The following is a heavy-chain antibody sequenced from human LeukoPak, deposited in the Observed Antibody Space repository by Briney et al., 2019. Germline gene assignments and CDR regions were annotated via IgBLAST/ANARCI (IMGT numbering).Heavy chain of an antibody. CDR3: AREVAVAGTDLDY. D-gene: IGHD6-19*01. V-gene: IGHV3-48*04. CDR1: GFTFSSYS. J-gene: IGHJ4*02. CDR2: ISSSSGTI. Sequence: GVSLRLSCAASGFTFSSYSMNWVRQAPGKGLEWVSYISSSSGTIYYADSVKGRFTISRDNAKNSLYLQMNSLRAEDTAVYYCAREVAVAGTDLDYWGQGTLVTVSS.